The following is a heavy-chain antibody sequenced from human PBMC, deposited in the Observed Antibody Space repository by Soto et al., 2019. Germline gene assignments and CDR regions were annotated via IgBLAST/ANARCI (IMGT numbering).Heavy chain of an antibody. J-gene: IGHJ6*03. D-gene: IGHD1-7*01. V-gene: IGHV3-23*01. CDR2: ISGSGSST. Sequence: EVQLLESGGGLVQPGGSLRLSCAASGFSFSSYAMSWVRQAPGKGLEWVSAISGSGSSTYYADSVKGRFTISRDNSKNTLNLQMNSLRAEDTAVYYCAEEITRTTLYYYMDVWGKGTTVTVSS. CDR1: GFSFSSYA. CDR3: AEEITRTTLYYYMDV.